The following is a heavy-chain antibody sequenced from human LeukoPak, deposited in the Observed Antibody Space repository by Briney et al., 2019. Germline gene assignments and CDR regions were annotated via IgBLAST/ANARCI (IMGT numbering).Heavy chain of an antibody. Sequence: GGSLRLSCAASGFTFSTYAMSWVRQAPGKGLEWVSSISSSSSYIYYADSVKGRFTISRDNAKNSLYLQMNSLRAEDTAVYYCARDESSWFGELSPLFDPWGQGTLVTVSS. D-gene: IGHD3-10*01. CDR2: ISSSSSYI. J-gene: IGHJ5*02. V-gene: IGHV3-21*01. CDR3: ARDESSWFGELSPLFDP. CDR1: GFTFSTYA.